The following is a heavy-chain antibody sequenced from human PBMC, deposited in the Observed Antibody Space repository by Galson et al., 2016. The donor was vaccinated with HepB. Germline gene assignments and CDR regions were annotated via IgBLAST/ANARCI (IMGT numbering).Heavy chain of an antibody. CDR3: AKRDLLWFGDPNAFDV. D-gene: IGHD3-10*01. CDR1: RFTFTNYG. Sequence: SLRLSCAASRFTFTNYGMNWLRQAPGKGLEWVAYTSNDGSKRYFADSVKGRFTISRGNSKNTLFLHMSSLRAEDTAVYYCAKRDLLWFGDPNAFDVWGQGTMVTVSS. V-gene: IGHV3-30*18. J-gene: IGHJ3*01. CDR2: TSNDGSKR.